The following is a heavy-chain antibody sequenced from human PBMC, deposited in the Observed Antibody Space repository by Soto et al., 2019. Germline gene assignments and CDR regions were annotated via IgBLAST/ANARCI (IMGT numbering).Heavy chain of an antibody. CDR2: VSRGGDT. V-gene: IGHV3-23*01. CDR3: AKGATGPFDY. CDR1: GFTFSTYS. J-gene: IGHJ4*02. D-gene: IGHD1-1*01. Sequence: VQLLESGGGLEQPGGSMRLSCAASGFTFSTYSMSWVRQAPGKGLEWVSAVSRGGDTYYADSVKGRFIISRDNLKNTLYLQMNSLRAEDTAVYYCAKGATGPFDYWGQGGLVTVSS.